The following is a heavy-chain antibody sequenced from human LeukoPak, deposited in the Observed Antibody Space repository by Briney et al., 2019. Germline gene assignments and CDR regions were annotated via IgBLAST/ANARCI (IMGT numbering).Heavy chain of an antibody. CDR2: INPNSGGT. CDR1: GYTFTGYY. CDR3: ARGVGVNSRPDY. D-gene: IGHD1-26*01. V-gene: IGHV1-2*02. Sequence: ASVTVSCKASGYTFTGYYMHWVRQAPGQGLEWMGWINPNSGGTNYAQKFQGRVTMTRDTSISTAYMELSRLRSDDTAVYYCARGVGVNSRPDYWGQGTLVTVSS. J-gene: IGHJ4*02.